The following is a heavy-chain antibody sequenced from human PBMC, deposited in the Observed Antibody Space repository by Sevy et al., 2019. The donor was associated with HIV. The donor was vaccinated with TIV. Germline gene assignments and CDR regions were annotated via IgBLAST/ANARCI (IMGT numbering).Heavy chain of an antibody. CDR1: GFTFSSYA. J-gene: IGHJ6*02. D-gene: IGHD2-2*02. V-gene: IGHV3-23*01. Sequence: GGSLRLSCAASGFTFSSYAMSWVRQAPGKGLEWVSAISHSGDGTDYADSVKGRFTISRDNSKNTLYLEMNSLRAEDTAVYYCAKGTLVVPTVIYYYYGMSVWGQGTTVTVSS. CDR3: AKGTLVVPTVIYYYYGMSV. CDR2: ISHSGDGT.